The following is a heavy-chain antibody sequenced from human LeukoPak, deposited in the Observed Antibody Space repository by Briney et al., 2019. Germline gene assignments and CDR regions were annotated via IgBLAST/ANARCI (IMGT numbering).Heavy chain of an antibody. J-gene: IGHJ4*02. V-gene: IGHV3-7*03. D-gene: IGHD6-19*01. CDR3: ARVEAVADLYYFDY. CDR2: IKQDGSEK. Sequence: PGGSLRLSCAASGFTFSSYGMHWVRRAPGKGLEWVANIKQDGSEKYYVDSVKGRLTISRDNAKNSLYLQMNSLRAEDTAVYYCARVEAVADLYYFDYWGQGTLVTVSS. CDR1: GFTFSSYG.